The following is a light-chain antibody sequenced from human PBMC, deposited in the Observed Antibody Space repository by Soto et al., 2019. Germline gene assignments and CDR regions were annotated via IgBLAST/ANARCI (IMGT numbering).Light chain of an antibody. J-gene: IGLJ3*02. CDR3: SSYTNTNTLL. CDR1: SSDVGGWNY. Sequence: QSALTQPASVSGSPGQSITISCPGTSSDVGGWNYVSWYQQHPGKAPKLIIYEVSYRPSGVSNRFSGSKSGNTASLTISGLQAEDEAGYYCSSYTNTNTLLFGGGTKLTVL. CDR2: EVS. V-gene: IGLV2-14*01.